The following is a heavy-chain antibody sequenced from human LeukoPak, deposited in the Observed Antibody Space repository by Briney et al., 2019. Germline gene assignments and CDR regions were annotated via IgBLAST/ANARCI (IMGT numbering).Heavy chain of an antibody. CDR3: ATHGPNASNWYAGFDY. CDR2: ISFDGTEK. J-gene: IGHJ4*02. CDR1: GFLFSVYG. Sequence: PGGSLRLSCETSGFLFSVYGLHWVRQAPGRGLEWVAMISFDGTEKYYADSVKGRFTISRDNSRKTVYLQMDSLTSADTAVYYCATHGPNASNWYAGFDYWGQGTLVIVSS. V-gene: IGHV3-30*03. D-gene: IGHD6-13*01.